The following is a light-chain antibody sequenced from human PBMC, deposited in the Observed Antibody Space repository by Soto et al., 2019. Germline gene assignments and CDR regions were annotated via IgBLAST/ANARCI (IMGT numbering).Light chain of an antibody. CDR1: QSVLYSSNNKNY. V-gene: IGKV4-1*01. CDR2: WAS. Sequence: DIVMTQSPDSLAVSLGERATINCKSSQSVLYSSNNKNYLTWYHQKPGHPPKLIFYWASTRESGVPDRFSGSGSGTDFTLTISSLQAEDVAVYYCQQYYSIPITFGQGTRLEIK. J-gene: IGKJ5*01. CDR3: QQYYSIPIT.